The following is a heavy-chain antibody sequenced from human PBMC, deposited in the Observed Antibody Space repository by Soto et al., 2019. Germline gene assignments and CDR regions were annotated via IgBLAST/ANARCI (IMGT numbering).Heavy chain of an antibody. Sequence: DINWVRQATGQGLEWMGWMNPNSGNTGYAQKFQGRVTMTRNTSISTAYMELSSLRAEYTAVYYCARTLYGDNVDYWGQGTLVTVSS. D-gene: IGHD4-17*01. CDR2: MNPNSGNT. CDR3: ARTLYGDNVDY. CDR1: D. V-gene: IGHV1-8*01. J-gene: IGHJ4*02.